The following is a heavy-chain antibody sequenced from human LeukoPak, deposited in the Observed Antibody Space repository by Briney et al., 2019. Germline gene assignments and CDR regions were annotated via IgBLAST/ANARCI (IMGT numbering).Heavy chain of an antibody. CDR3: ARAQNYYDSSGYYDY. J-gene: IGHJ4*02. V-gene: IGHV1-2*06. CDR2: INPNSGGT. CDR1: GYTFTGYY. Sequence: ASVKVSCKASGYTFTGYYMHWVRQAPGQGLEWMGRINPNSGGTNYAQKFQGRVTIARDTSISTAYMELSRLRSDDTAVYYCARAQNYYDSSGYYDYWGQGTLVTVSS. D-gene: IGHD3-22*01.